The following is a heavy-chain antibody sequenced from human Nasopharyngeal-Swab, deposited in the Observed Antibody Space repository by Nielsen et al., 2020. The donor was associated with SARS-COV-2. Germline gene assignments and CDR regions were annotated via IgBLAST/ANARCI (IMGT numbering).Heavy chain of an antibody. D-gene: IGHD4-23*01. CDR1: GFTFNIYW. CDR3: ARPYGGNSFWYFDL. V-gene: IGHV3-7*03. J-gene: IGHJ2*01. Sequence: GESLKISCAASGFTFNIYWMSWVRQAPGKGLEWVANIKQDGSEGYYVDSVKGRFTISRDNAKNSVYLQMNSLRVEDTAVYYCARPYGGNSFWYFDLWGRGTLVTVSS. CDR2: IKQDGSEG.